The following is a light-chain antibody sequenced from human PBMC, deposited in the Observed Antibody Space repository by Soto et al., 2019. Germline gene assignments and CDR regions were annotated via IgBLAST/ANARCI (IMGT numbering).Light chain of an antibody. Sequence: QLVLTQPPSASASLGASVTLTCTPSSGYSNYKVDWYQQRPGKGPRFVMRVGTGGIVGSKGDGIPDRFSVLGSGLNRYLTINNIQEEDESDYYCGADHGGGSNFVYVFGTGTKLTVL. CDR2: VGTGGIVG. J-gene: IGLJ1*01. CDR3: GADHGGGSNFVYV. V-gene: IGLV9-49*01. CDR1: SGYSNYK.